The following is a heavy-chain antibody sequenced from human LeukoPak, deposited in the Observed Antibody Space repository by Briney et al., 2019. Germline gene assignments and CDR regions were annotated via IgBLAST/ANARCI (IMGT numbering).Heavy chain of an antibody. CDR3: AKFEGATIPGWFNDY. J-gene: IGHJ4*02. V-gene: IGHV3-23*05. Sequence: GGSLRLSCAASEFIFSDYAMGWVRQAPGKGLEWVSTIDKTTYPTFYADSVKGRFTISRDNSKNTLYLQMNSLRTEDTAVYFCAKFEGATIPGWFNDYWGPGILVTVSS. D-gene: IGHD6-19*01. CDR2: IDKTTYPT. CDR1: EFIFSDYA.